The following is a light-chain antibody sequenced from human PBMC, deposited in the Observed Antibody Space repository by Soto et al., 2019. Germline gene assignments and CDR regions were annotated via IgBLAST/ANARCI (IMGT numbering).Light chain of an antibody. CDR2: AAS. V-gene: IGKV3-20*01. J-gene: IGKJ2*01. Sequence: EAVLTQSPGTLSLSPGERATLSCRASQSVSSNYLAWYQQKPGQAPRLLIFAASRRASGLPDRFSGSASGTDFTLTISRLEPEDFAVYYCQQYGSPLYTFGQGTKLEIK. CDR1: QSVSSNY. CDR3: QQYGSPLYT.